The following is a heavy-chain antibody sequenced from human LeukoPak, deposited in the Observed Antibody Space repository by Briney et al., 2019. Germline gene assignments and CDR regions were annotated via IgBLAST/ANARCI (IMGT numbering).Heavy chain of an antibody. J-gene: IGHJ4*02. Sequence: SETLSLTCTISGGSISTSHYWGWIRQAPGKGLEWIGSISHSGSTYYNPSLKSRISISVDTSKNQFSLQLSSVTAADTVVYYCARQSCSSTSCYFSFGGAYEYWGQGTLVTVSS. CDR1: GGSISTSHY. CDR3: ARQSCSSTSCYFSFGGAYEY. CDR2: ISHSGST. V-gene: IGHV4-39*01. D-gene: IGHD2-2*01.